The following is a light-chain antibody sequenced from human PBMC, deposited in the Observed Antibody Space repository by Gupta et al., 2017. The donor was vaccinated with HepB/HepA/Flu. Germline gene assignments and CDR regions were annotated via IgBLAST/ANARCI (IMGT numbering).Light chain of an antibody. Sequence: QSALTQAASVAGSPGQSITISCTGTNSDIAAYDYVSWYQQHPDKAPKLMIYDVSSRPSGVSNRFSGSKSGNTASLTISGLQAEDEADYYCCSYTTSSTLVFGGGTKLTVL. CDR2: DVS. CDR3: CSYTTSSTLV. CDR1: NSDIAAYDY. V-gene: IGLV2-14*01. J-gene: IGLJ3*02.